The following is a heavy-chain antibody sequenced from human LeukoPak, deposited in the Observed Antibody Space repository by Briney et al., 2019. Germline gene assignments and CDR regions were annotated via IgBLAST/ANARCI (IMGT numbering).Heavy chain of an antibody. CDR1: GFTFSSYG. D-gene: IGHD3-10*01. CDR2: IRYDGSNK. J-gene: IGHJ4*02. Sequence: GGSLRLSCAASGFTFSSYGMHWVRQAPGKGLEWVAFIRYDGSNKYYADSVKGRFTISRGNSKNTLYLQMNSLRAEDTAVYYCAKGTYSYGSGHDYWGQGTLVTVSS. CDR3: AKGTYSYGSGHDY. V-gene: IGHV3-30*02.